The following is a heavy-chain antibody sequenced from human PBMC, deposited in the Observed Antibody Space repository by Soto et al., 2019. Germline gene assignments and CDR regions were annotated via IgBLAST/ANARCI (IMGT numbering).Heavy chain of an antibody. Sequence: QVQLVQSGAEVKKPGASVKVSCKASGYTFTDYYFHWVRQAPGQGLEWMGWINPSSGVTHYAQSFEGTITMTTDTSTSTAYMEMTRLRSGDTAVYYCASGWGWTLLYWGQGTPVTVSS. CDR3: ASGWGWTLLY. CDR1: GYTFTDYY. CDR2: INPSSGVT. J-gene: IGHJ4*02. D-gene: IGHD6-19*01. V-gene: IGHV1-2*02.